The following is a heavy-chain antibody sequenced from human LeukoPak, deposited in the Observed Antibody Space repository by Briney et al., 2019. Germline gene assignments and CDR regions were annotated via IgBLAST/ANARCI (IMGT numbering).Heavy chain of an antibody. J-gene: IGHJ4*02. V-gene: IGHV4-39*07. CDR2: IYYSGST. CDR1: GGSISSSTYY. CDR3: ARATYYKFTYYFDY. Sequence: SETLSLTCTVSGGSISSSTYYWGWIRQPPGKGLEWIGYIYYSGSTYYNPSLKSRVTISVDTSKNQFSLKLSSVTAADTAVYYCARATYYKFTYYFDYWGQGTLVTVSS. D-gene: IGHD1-26*01.